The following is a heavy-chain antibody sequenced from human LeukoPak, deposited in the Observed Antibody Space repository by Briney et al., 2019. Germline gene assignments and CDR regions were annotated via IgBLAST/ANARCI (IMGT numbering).Heavy chain of an antibody. J-gene: IGHJ4*02. CDR2: IRYDGSNK. Sequence: GGSLRLSCAASGFTFSSYGMHWVRQAPGKGLEWVAFIRYDGSNKYYADSVKGRFTISRDNSKNTLYLQMNSLRAEGTAVYYCAKEEIAVAGNRPRFDYWGQGTLVTVSS. D-gene: IGHD6-19*01. CDR1: GFTFSSYG. CDR3: AKEEIAVAGNRPRFDY. V-gene: IGHV3-30*02.